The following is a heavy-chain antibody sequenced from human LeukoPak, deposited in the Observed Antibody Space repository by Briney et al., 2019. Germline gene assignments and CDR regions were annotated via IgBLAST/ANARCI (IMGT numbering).Heavy chain of an antibody. CDR3: ARAGGYKRKTSGFDP. CDR1: GYTFTSYD. J-gene: IGHJ5*02. D-gene: IGHD5-24*01. Sequence: ASVKVSCKASGYTFTSYDINWVRQAPGQGLEWMGWMNPNSGNTGYAQKFQGRVTMTRNTSISTAYMELSSLRSEDTAVYYCARAGGYKRKTSGFDPWGQGTLVTVSS. CDR2: MNPNSGNT. V-gene: IGHV1-8*01.